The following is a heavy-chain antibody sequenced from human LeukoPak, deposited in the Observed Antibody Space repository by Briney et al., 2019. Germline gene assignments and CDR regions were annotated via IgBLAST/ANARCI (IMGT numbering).Heavy chain of an antibody. D-gene: IGHD7-27*01. Sequence: QPGRSLRLSCAASQFTFTYYAMHWVRQAPGKGLVWVAIISYDGSDKYYADSVKGRFSIFRDNSKNTQYLQMDSLRPEDTAVYYCARDANWGEIDYWGQGTLVTVSS. J-gene: IGHJ4*02. CDR1: QFTFTYYA. CDR2: ISYDGSDK. CDR3: ARDANWGEIDY. V-gene: IGHV3-30-3*01.